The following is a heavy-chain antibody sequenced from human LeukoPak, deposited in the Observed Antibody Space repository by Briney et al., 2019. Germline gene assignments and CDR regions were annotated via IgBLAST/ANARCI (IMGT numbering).Heavy chain of an antibody. J-gene: IGHJ3*02. D-gene: IGHD3-3*01. Sequence: SETLSLTCTVSGGSISSYYWSWIRQPAGKGLEWIGRIYTSGSTNYNPSLKSRVTISVDTSKNQFSLKLSSVTAADTAVYYCARANYDFWSGYGHAFDIWGQGTMVTVSS. CDR3: ARANYDFWSGYGHAFDI. CDR1: GGSISSYY. CDR2: IYTSGST. V-gene: IGHV4-4*07.